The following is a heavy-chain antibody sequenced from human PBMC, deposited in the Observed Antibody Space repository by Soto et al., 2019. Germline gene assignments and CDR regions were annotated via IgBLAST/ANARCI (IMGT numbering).Heavy chain of an antibody. V-gene: IGHV4-39*01. J-gene: IGHJ4*02. CDR3: ARLEGLATISYYFDL. D-gene: IGHD3-9*01. CDR1: GDSINSDKYY. Sequence: PSETLSLTCSVSGDSINSDKYYWGWIRQPPGKGLEWIGSIYYRGNTYYNPSLQTRVTTSLDKSKSQFSLKLNSVTAADSAVYFCARLEGLATISYYFDLWGQGALVTVSS. CDR2: IYYRGNT.